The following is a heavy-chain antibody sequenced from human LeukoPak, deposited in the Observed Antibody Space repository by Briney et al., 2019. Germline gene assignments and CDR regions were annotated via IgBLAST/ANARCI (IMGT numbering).Heavy chain of an antibody. D-gene: IGHD3-22*01. CDR2: IKSKTDGGTT. V-gene: IGHV3-15*01. J-gene: IGHJ4*02. Sequence: GGSLRLSCAASGFTFSNAWMSWVRQAPGKGLEWVGRIKSKTDGGTTDYAAPVKGRFTISRDDSKNTLYLQMNSLKTEDTAVYYCTTETNRNYYVSSGYCDYWGQGTLVTVSS. CDR1: GFTFSNAW. CDR3: TTETNRNYYVSSGYCDY.